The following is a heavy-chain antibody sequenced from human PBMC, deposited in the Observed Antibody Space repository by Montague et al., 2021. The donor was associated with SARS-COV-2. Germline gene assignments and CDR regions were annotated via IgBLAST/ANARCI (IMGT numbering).Heavy chain of an antibody. CDR1: GGSLSGND. V-gene: IGHV4-34*01. D-gene: IGHD3-10*01. CDR2: ISHSGNT. Sequence: SETLSLTCAVSGGSLSGNDWCWIRQPPGKGLEWIGEISHSGNTKYNPSLKGRGSISEDTSKNQVSLKLTSVTAAYTAVYVCARSPIGVRGVVRTRYCGLWGCGTLVTVSS. CDR3: ARSPIGVRGVVRTRYCGL. J-gene: IGHJ2*01.